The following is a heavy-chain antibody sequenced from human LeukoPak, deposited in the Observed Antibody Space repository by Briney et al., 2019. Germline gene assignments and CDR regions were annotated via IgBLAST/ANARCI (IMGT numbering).Heavy chain of an antibody. CDR3: AREGSYDGSTMWYFDY. J-gene: IGHJ4*02. D-gene: IGHD3-22*01. CDR2: ISYDGSNK. Sequence: PGGSLRLSCAASGFTFSSYAMHWVRQAPGKGLEWVAVISYDGSNKYYADSVKGRFTISRDNSKNTLYLQMNSLRAEDTAVYYCAREGSYDGSTMWYFDYWGQGTLVTVSS. CDR1: GFTFSSYA. V-gene: IGHV3-30*14.